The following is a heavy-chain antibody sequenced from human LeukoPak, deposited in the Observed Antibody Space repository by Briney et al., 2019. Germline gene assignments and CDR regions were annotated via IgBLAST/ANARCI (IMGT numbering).Heavy chain of an antibody. V-gene: IGHV4-39*01. CDR2: IYYSGST. J-gene: IGHJ4*02. D-gene: IGHD3-10*01. CDR1: GGSISSSSYY. CDR3: ARHGYGSGSCRDDQFDY. Sequence: PSETLSLTCTVSGGSISSSSYYWGWIRQPPGRGLEWIGSIYYSGSTYYNPSLKSRVTISVDTSKNQFSLKLSSVTAADTAVYYCARHGYGSGSCRDDQFDYSGQGTLVTVSS.